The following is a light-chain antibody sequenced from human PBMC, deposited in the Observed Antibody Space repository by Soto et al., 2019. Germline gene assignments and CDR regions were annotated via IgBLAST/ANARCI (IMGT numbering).Light chain of an antibody. CDR1: SRDVGGYNY. CDR3: CSYAGSYTLYV. CDR2: EVS. V-gene: IGLV2-14*01. Sequence: QSALTQPASVSGSPGQSITISCTGTSRDVGGYNYVSWYQQHPGKAPKLMIYEVSNRPSGVSNRFSGSKSGNTASLTISGLQAEDEADYYCCSYAGSYTLYVFGTGTELTVL. J-gene: IGLJ1*01.